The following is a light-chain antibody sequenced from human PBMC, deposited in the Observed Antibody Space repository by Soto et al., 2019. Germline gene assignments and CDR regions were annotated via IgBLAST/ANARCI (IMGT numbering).Light chain of an antibody. CDR3: SSYTSSSTPGVI. J-gene: IGLJ2*01. CDR2: DVS. CDR1: SSDVGGYNY. V-gene: IGLV2-14*01. Sequence: QSVLTQPASVSGSPGQSITISCTGTSSDVGGYNYVSWYQQHPGKAPKLMIYDVSNRPSGISNRFSGSKSGNTASLTISGLQAEDEADYYCSSYTSSSTPGVIFGGGTKVNVL.